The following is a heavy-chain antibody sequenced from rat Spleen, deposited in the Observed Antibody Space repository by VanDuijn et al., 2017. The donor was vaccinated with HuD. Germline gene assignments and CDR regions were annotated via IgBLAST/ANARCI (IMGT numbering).Heavy chain of an antibody. CDR1: GFTLSKFG. D-gene: IGHD3-8*01. CDR3: TSPFTSGQKYPFAY. J-gene: IGHJ2*01. V-gene: IGHV5-29*01. Sequence: EVQLVESGGTLVQPGGSLKLSCTASGFTLSKFGMAWVCQAPTKGLEWVASITYDGSGTSYRDSVKGRFTISKDDAENTLYLQMDSLRSEDTATYYCTSPFTSGQKYPFAYWGQGVMVAVSS. CDR2: ITYDGSGT.